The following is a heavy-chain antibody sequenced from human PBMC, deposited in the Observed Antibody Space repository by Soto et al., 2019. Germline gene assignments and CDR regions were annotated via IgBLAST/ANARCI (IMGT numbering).Heavy chain of an antibody. Sequence: QVQLVQSGAEVKKPGASVKVSCKASGYTFTSYYMHWVRQAPGQGLEWMGIINPSGGSTSYAQKFQGRVTMTRDTSTSTVYMELSSLRSEDTAVYYCARNGDWGYYDSSGYEFDYWGQGTLVTVSS. CDR2: INPSGGST. CDR1: GYTFTSYY. CDR3: ARNGDWGYYDSSGYEFDY. J-gene: IGHJ4*02. D-gene: IGHD3-22*01. V-gene: IGHV1-46*01.